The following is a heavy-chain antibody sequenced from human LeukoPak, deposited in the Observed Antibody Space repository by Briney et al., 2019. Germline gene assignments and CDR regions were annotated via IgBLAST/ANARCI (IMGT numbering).Heavy chain of an antibody. J-gene: IGHJ4*02. Sequence: GSLRLSCAASGFTFSSYSMNWVRQAPGKGLEWVSSISSSSSYIYYADSVRGRFTISRDNFKNTMYLQMSSLRAEDTAVYYCGKIRLDSATGYWGQGTPVTVSS. CDR2: ISSSSSYI. CDR3: GKIRLDSATGY. D-gene: IGHD2-15*01. CDR1: GFTFSSYS. V-gene: IGHV3-21*04.